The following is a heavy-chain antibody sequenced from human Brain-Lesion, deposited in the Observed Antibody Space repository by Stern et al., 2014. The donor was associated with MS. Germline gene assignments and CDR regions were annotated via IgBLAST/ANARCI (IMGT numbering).Heavy chain of an antibody. V-gene: IGHV4-4*02. J-gene: IGHJ4*02. CDR1: GGSISSSNW. CDR2: SDHSGST. D-gene: IGHD6-13*01. Sequence: QVQLVESGPGLVKPSGTLSLTCAVSGGSISSSNWWSWVRQSPGKGPEWIGESDHSGSTIYNPSLKSRVTVSVDKSKNRFSLNLRSVTAADTAVYFCARFPASRPHVFDSWGQGTLVTVSS. CDR3: ARFPASRPHVFDS.